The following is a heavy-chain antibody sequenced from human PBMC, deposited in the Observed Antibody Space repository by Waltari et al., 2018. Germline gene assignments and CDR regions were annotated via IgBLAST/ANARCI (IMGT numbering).Heavy chain of an antibody. CDR2: IKEDGSEK. J-gene: IGHJ1*01. CDR1: GFTFSSHW. V-gene: IGHV3-7*01. D-gene: IGHD1-26*01. CDR3: ARLIGGTLTEYYQ. Sequence: EVQLMESGGGLVQPGGSLRLSCAASGFTFSSHWMTWLRQAPGKGLEWVANIKEDGSEKYYVDSVKGRFTISRDNAKNSLYLQMNSLRVEDAAVYYCARLIGGTLTEYYQWGQGTLVTVPS.